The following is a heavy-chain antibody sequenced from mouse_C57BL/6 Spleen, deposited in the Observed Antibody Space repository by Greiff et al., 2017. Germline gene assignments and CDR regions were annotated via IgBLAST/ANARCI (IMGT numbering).Heavy chain of an antibody. CDR2: TYPSSGNT. CDR3: ASRGTLTWGYFDV. Sequence: QVQLQQSGAELARRGASVMLSCKASVYTFTCYGLSWVKQRGGQGLQWCGETYPSSGNTYFNERLRGEASLNADKYSSTAYIVLRSLTSEDATVYFCASRGTLTWGYFDVWGTVSTVTV. V-gene: IGHV1-81*01. CDR1: VYTFTCYG. D-gene: IGHD3-1*01. J-gene: IGHJ1*03.